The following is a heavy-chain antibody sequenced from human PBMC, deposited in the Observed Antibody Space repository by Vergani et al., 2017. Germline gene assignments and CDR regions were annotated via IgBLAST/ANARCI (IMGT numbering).Heavy chain of an antibody. CDR1: GGPISSSSHF. Sequence: QLQLHKSGPGLVKPSETLSLTCTLSGGPISSSSHFWGWLRQTPGKGLEWIGSIYYTGSAYYNPSLKSRVSISVDASKNQFSLKLSSVTAADSAVYYCARGIGLWFGEFPHHYFDYWGQGTLVTVSS. CDR3: ARGIGLWFGEFPHHYFDY. CDR2: IYYTGSA. J-gene: IGHJ4*02. V-gene: IGHV4-39*01. D-gene: IGHD3-10*01.